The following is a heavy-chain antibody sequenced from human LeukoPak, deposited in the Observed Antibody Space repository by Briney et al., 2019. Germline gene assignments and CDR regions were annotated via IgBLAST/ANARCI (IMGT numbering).Heavy chain of an antibody. D-gene: IGHD2-2*01. CDR3: ARDDCSSTSCYHPGDWYYGMDV. Sequence: ASVKVSCKASGYTFTRYYIHWVRQAPGQGLEWMGIINPSGGTTNYAQKFQGRVTMTRDTSTSTAYMEQSSLRSEDTAVYYCARDDCSSTSCYHPGDWYYGMDVWGQGTTVTVSS. V-gene: IGHV1-46*01. J-gene: IGHJ6*02. CDR2: INPSGGTT. CDR1: GYTFTRYY.